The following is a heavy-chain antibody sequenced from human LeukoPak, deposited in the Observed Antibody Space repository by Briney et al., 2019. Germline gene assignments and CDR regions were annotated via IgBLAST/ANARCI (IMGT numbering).Heavy chain of an antibody. CDR3: ARAYAGTSPDY. J-gene: IGHJ4*02. CDR2: INSDGSST. V-gene: IGHV3-74*01. Sequence: GGSLRLSCAASGFTFSSYWMHWVRQAPGKGLVWVSRINSDGSSTTYADSVKGRFTISRDNAKNTLYLQMHSLRAEDTAVYYCARAYAGTSPDYRGQGTLVTVSS. D-gene: IGHD1-7*01. CDR1: GFTFSSYW.